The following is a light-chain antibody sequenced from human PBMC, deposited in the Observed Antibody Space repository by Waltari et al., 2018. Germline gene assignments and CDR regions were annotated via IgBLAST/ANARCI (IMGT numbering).Light chain of an antibody. CDR1: KLGENY. J-gene: IGLJ1*01. CDR2: QDS. Sequence: ELTQPPXXXVSPGXXXSITCSGXKLGENYXCWYQQKPGPPPVLVIYQDSKRPSGXXXRFSXSNSXXTATLTIXXTQPMDEAXXXCQTXDXXXVSFGXXXXVTVL. V-gene: IGLV3-1*01. CDR3: QTXDXXXVS.